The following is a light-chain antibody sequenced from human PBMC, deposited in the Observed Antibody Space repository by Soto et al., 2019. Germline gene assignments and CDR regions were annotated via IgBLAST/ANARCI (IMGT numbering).Light chain of an antibody. CDR1: QSVSSYY. V-gene: IGKV3-20*01. J-gene: IGKJ1*01. Sequence: EIVLTQSPGTLSLTPGERATLSCRASQSVSSYYLAWYQQKPGQAPRLLIHGASTRATGIPARISGSGSGTEFTLTISRLQSEDFAVYYCQQYGSSGTFGQGTKVDIK. CDR3: QQYGSSGT. CDR2: GAS.